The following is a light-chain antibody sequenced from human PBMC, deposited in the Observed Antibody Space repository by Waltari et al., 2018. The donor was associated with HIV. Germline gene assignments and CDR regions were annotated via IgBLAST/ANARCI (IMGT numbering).Light chain of an antibody. Sequence: DIQMTQSPSSLSVSVGDRVIITCRASQDISNNLAWYQQKPGTVPKLLIYAASTLQSGVTSRFSGSGSGTDFTLTIDSLQSEDIATYYCQKYNTAPYTFGQGTNLEI. V-gene: IGKV1-27*01. CDR3: QKYNTAPYT. J-gene: IGKJ2*01. CDR2: AAS. CDR1: QDISNN.